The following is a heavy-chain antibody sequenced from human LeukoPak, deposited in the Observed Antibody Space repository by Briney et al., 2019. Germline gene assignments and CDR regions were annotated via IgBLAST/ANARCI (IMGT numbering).Heavy chain of an antibody. D-gene: IGHD4-11*01. V-gene: IGHV1-2*02. J-gene: IGHJ5*02. Sequence: GASAKVSCKASGYTFTGYYMHWVRQAPGQGLEGMGWINPNSGGTNYAQKFQGRVTMTRDTSISTAYMELSRLRSDDTAVYYCALGMTTVRDWFDPWGQGTLVTVSS. CDR1: GYTFTGYY. CDR2: INPNSGGT. CDR3: ALGMTTVRDWFDP.